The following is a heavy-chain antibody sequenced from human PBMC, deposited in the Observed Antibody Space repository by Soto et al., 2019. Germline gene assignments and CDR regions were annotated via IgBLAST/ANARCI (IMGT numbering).Heavy chain of an antibody. CDR2: ISSSSNTI. CDR1: GFTFSSYS. J-gene: IGHJ6*03. D-gene: IGHD3-22*01. CDR3: ASVVTPYYYMDV. V-gene: IGHV3-48*01. Sequence: GGSLRLSCAASGFTFSSYSMNWVRQAPGKGLEWVSYISSSSNTIYYADSVKGRFTISRDNAKNSLFLQMNSLRAEDTAVYYCASVVTPYYYMDVRGKGTTVTVSS.